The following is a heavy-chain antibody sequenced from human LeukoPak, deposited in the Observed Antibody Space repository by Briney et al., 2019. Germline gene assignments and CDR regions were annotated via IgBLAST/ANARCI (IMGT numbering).Heavy chain of an antibody. CDR3: AKDPWGSRGYFDY. V-gene: IGHV3-23*01. Sequence: PGGSLTLSCAASGFTFSNYAMSWVRQAPGKGLECVTVITNTGTATAYADSVKGRFTISRDNSKNTLYLQMNSLRAEDTAVYYCAKDPWGSRGYFDYWGQGTLVTVSS. CDR1: GFTFSNYA. CDR2: ITNTGTAT. J-gene: IGHJ4*02. D-gene: IGHD7-27*01.